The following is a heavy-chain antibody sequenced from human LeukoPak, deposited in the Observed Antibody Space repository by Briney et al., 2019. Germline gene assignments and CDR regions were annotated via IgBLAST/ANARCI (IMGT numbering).Heavy chain of an antibody. V-gene: IGHV4-34*01. CDR3: ARVGSHGPLDY. CDR1: GGSFSGYY. Sequence: SETLSLTCAVYGGSFSGYYWSWIRQPPGKGLEWIGEINHSGSTNYNPSLKSRVTISVDTSKNQFSLKPSSVTAADTAFYYCARVGSHGPLDYWGQGTLVTVSS. J-gene: IGHJ4*02. CDR2: INHSGST. D-gene: IGHD5-24*01.